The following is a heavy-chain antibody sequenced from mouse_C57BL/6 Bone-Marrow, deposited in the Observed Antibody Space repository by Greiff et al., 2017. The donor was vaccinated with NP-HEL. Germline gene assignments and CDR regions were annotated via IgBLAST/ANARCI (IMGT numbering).Heavy chain of an antibody. J-gene: IGHJ2*01. D-gene: IGHD1-1*01. CDR2: ISGGGGNT. V-gene: IGHV5-9*01. CDR1: GFTFSSYT. CDR3: ARHAGSSDY. Sequence: DVQLVESGGGLVKPGGSLKLSCAASGFTFSSYTMSWVRQTPEKRLEWVATISGGGGNTYYPDSVKGRFTISRDNAKNTLYLQMSSLRSEDTALYYCARHAGSSDYWGQGTTLTVSS.